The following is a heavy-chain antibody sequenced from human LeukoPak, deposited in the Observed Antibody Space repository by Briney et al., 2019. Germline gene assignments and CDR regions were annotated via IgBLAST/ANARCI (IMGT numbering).Heavy chain of an antibody. V-gene: IGHV3-7*03. CDR2: INQDGSEE. J-gene: IGHJ5*02. CDR3: ARGSEFDP. Sequence: GGSLRLSCAASGFTFSNYWMTWVRQAPGKGLEWVAHINQDGSEEHYMDSVKARFTISRDNAKNSLSLQMNSLRAEDTAVYYCARGSEFDPWGQGTLVTVSS. CDR1: GFTFSNYW.